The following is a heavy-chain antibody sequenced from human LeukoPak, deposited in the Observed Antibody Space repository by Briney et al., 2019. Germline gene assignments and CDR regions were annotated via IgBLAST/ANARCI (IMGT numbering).Heavy chain of an antibody. CDR3: AKYYDILTGSVGFDY. J-gene: IGHJ4*02. V-gene: IGHV3-30*02. Sequence: PGGSLRLSCAASGFTFSSYGMHWVRQAPGKGLEWVAFIRYDGSNKYYADSVKGRFTISRDNSKNTLYLQMNSLRAEDTAVYYCAKYYDILTGSVGFDYWGQGTLVTVSS. CDR1: GFTFSSYG. D-gene: IGHD3-9*01. CDR2: IRYDGSNK.